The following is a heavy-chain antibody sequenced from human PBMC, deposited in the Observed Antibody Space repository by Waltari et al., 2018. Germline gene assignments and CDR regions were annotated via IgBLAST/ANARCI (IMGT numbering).Heavy chain of an antibody. Sequence: QVQLVQSGAEVKKPGASVKVSCKASGYTFTSYDINWVRQATGQGLEWMGRINPNSCGPNYAQKFQGRVTMTRDTSISTAYMELSRLRSDDTAVYYCARDHKGSGWYDEYYYYGMDVWGQGTTVTVSS. D-gene: IGHD6-19*01. CDR2: INPNSCGP. CDR3: ARDHKGSGWYDEYYYYGMDV. CDR1: GYTFTSYD. J-gene: IGHJ6*02. V-gene: IGHV1-2*06.